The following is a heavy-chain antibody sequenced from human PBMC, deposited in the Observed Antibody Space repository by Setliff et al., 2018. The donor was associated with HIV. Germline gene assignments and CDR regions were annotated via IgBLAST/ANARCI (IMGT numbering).Heavy chain of an antibody. CDR2: ISYDGSDK. V-gene: IGHV3-30*04. CDR1: GFAFGTYT. Sequence: GGSLRLSCVASGFAFGTYTMHWVRHVPGKGLQRVATISYDGSDKYYADSVKGRFTISRDNSKNTLYLQMNSLTTEDTALYYCARVWMATVSSDYWGQGSLVTVSS. J-gene: IGHJ4*02. D-gene: IGHD3-3*01. CDR3: ARVWMATVSSDY.